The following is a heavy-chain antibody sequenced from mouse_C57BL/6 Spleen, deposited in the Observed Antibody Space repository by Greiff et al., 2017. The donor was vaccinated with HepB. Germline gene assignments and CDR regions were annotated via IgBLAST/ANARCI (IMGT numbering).Heavy chain of an antibody. CDR2: IHPNSGST. J-gene: IGHJ1*03. CDR1: GYTFTSYW. V-gene: IGHV1-64*01. D-gene: IGHD1-1*01. Sequence: QVQLQQPGAELVKPGASVKLSCKASGYTFTSYWMHWVKQRPGQGLEWIGIIHPNSGSTNYNEKFKSKATLTVDKSSSTAYMQLSSLTSEDSAVYYCAVYYYGSSGYFDVWGTGTTVTVSS. CDR3: AVYYYGSSGYFDV.